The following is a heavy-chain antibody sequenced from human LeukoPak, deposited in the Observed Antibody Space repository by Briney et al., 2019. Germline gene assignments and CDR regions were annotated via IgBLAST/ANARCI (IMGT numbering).Heavy chain of an antibody. V-gene: IGHV3-7*03. D-gene: IGHD3-10*01. CDR2: IKQDGSEK. J-gene: IGHJ5*02. Sequence: PGGSLRLSCAASGFIFSNYWMSWVRQAPGKGLEWVANIKQDGSEKYYVDSVKGRFTVSRDNANNSLYLQMNSLRAEDTAVYYCARDTTLWFGESSFDPWGQGTLVTVSS. CDR3: ARDTTLWFGESSFDP. CDR1: GFIFSNYW.